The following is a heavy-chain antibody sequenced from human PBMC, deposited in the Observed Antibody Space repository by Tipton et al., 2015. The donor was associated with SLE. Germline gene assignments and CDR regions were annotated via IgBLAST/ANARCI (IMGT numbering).Heavy chain of an antibody. CDR3: ARGGMY. J-gene: IGHJ4*02. Sequence: TLSLTCTVSGGSISSYYWSWIRQPAGGGLEWIGNIYTSGNTNYSPSLKSRVTISVDTSKNQFSLKMSSVTAADTAVYYCARGGMYWGQGTLVTVSS. V-gene: IGHV4-4*07. D-gene: IGHD6-13*01. CDR1: GGSISSYY. CDR2: IYTSGNT.